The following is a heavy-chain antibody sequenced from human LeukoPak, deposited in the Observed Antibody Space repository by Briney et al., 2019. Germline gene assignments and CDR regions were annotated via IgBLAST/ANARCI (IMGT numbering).Heavy chain of an antibody. V-gene: IGHV4-59*01. Sequence: SETLSLTCTVSGGSISSYYWSWIRQPPGKGLEWIGFIYYSGSTDYNPSLKSRVTISVDTSKSQFSLKLSSVTAADTAVYYCARDRRRYYYDSSGYLDAFDIWGQGTMVTVSS. CDR2: IYYSGST. CDR3: ARDRRRYYYDSSGYLDAFDI. CDR1: GGSISSYY. D-gene: IGHD3-22*01. J-gene: IGHJ3*02.